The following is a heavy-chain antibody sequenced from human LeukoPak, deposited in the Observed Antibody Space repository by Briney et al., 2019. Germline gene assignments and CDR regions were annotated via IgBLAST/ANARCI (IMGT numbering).Heavy chain of an antibody. CDR3: AGERGEEYSSGWYKRNYFDN. J-gene: IGHJ4*02. Sequence: SETLSLTCTVSGGSISSSTNYWGWIRQPPGKGLEWIGNIHYSGSTYNNPSLKSRVSISADTSNNQFYLKLSSVTAADTAVYYCAGERGEEYSSGWYKRNYFDNWGQGIRVTVSS. D-gene: IGHD6-19*01. V-gene: IGHV4-39*02. CDR1: GGSISSSTNY. CDR2: IHYSGST.